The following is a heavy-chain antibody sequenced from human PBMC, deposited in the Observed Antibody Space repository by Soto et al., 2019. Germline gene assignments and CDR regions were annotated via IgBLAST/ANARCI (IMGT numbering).Heavy chain of an antibody. Sequence: EVQLVESGGGLVQPGGSLRLSCAASGFTFSSYSMNWVRQAPGKGLEWVSYISSSSSTIYYADSVKGRFTISRDNAKNSLYLQMNSLRAEDTAVYYCARVVGMATIIGGFDYWGQGTLVTVSS. D-gene: IGHD5-12*01. J-gene: IGHJ4*02. CDR3: ARVVGMATIIGGFDY. CDR1: GFTFSSYS. CDR2: ISSSSSTI. V-gene: IGHV3-48*04.